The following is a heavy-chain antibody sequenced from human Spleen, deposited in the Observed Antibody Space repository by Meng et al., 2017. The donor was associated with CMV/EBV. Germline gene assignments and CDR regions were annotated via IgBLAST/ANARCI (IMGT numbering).Heavy chain of an antibody. Sequence: GGTFSSDTISWVRQAPGQGLEWMGRIIPILGIANYAQKFQGRVTITADKSTSTAYMELSSLRSEDTAVYYCARDASIAARPLWYFDLWGRGTLVTVSS. CDR1: GGTFSSDT. D-gene: IGHD6-6*01. CDR2: IIPILGIA. CDR3: ARDASIAARPLWYFDL. J-gene: IGHJ2*01. V-gene: IGHV1-69*04.